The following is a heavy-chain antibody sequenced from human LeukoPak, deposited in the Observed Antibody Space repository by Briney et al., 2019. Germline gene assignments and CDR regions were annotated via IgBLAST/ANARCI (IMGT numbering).Heavy chain of an antibody. J-gene: IGHJ2*01. Sequence: GGSLRLSCAASGFTFSSYWMSWVRQAPGKGLEWVANIKQDGSEKYYVDSVKGRFTISRDNAKNSLYLQMNSLRAEDTAVYYCARAYYDFWSGYIPGCFDLWGRGTLVTVSS. D-gene: IGHD3-3*01. CDR3: ARAYYDFWSGYIPGCFDL. CDR2: IKQDGSEK. V-gene: IGHV3-7*01. CDR1: GFTFSSYW.